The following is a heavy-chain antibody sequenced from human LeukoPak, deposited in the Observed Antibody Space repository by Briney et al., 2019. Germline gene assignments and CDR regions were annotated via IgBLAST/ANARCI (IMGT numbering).Heavy chain of an antibody. V-gene: IGHV1-69*04. CDR3: AMVGTGSYSWFDL. J-gene: IGHJ5*02. CDR1: GGTFSSYA. CDR2: IIPILGIA. Sequence: SVKVSCKASGGTFSSYAISWVRQAPGQGLEWMGRIIPILGIANYAQKFQGRVTITADKSTSTAYMELSSLRSEDTAVYYCAMVGTGSYSWFDLWGQRTLVTVSS. D-gene: IGHD3-10*01.